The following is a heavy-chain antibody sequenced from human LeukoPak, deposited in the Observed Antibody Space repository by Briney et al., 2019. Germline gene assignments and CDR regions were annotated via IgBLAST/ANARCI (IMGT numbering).Heavy chain of an antibody. J-gene: IGHJ4*02. CDR3: ARESIVVVPAAQRGTPSDSSGYYAYPTYYFDY. D-gene: IGHD2-2*01. V-gene: IGHV1-2*02. Sequence: SSVKVSCKASGYTFTGYYMHWVRQAPGQGLEWMGWINPNSGGRNYAQQFQGRVTMTRGTSISTAYMELSRLRSDDTAVYYCARESIVVVPAAQRGTPSDSSGYYAYPTYYFDYWGQGTLVTVSS. CDR2: INPNSGGR. CDR1: GYTFTGYY.